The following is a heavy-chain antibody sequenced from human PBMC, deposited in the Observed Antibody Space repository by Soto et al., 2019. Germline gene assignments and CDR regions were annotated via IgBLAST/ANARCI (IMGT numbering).Heavy chain of an antibody. CDR3: ERANPYGSYSYGTFDY. CDR2: IYYSGST. V-gene: IGHV4-59*01. CDR1: GGSISSYY. D-gene: IGHD5-18*01. J-gene: IGHJ4*02. Sequence: PSDTLSLTCTVSGGSISSYYWSWIRQPPGKGLEWIGYIYYSGSTNYNPSLKSRVTISVDTSKNQFSLKLSSVTAADTAVYYCERANPYGSYSYGTFDYWGQGTLVTVS.